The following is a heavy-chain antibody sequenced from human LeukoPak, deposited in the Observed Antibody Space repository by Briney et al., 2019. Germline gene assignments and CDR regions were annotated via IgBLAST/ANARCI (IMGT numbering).Heavy chain of an antibody. CDR3: AMGYNYFDY. V-gene: IGHV4-34*01. CDR2: INHSGST. CDR1: GGSFSGYY. J-gene: IGHJ4*02. Sequence: SETLSLTCAVYGGSFSGYYWSWIRQPPGKGLEWIGEINHSGSTNYNPSLKSRVTISVDTSKNQFSLKPSSVTAADTAVYYCAMGYNYFDYWGQGTLVTVSS. D-gene: IGHD5-24*01.